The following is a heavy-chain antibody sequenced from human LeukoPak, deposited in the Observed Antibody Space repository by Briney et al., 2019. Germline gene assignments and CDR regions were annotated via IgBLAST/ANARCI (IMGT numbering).Heavy chain of an antibody. V-gene: IGHV3-23*01. D-gene: IGHD3-16*01. CDR1: GFTFSSYA. Sequence: GGSLRLSCAASGFTFSSYAMSWVRQAPGKGLEWVSAISGNGDITYYTDSVKGRFTISRDNSKNTLYLQMNSLRAEDTAVYYCAKVTGGDMITYGGLDYWGQGTLVAVSS. CDR2: ISGNGDIT. CDR3: AKVTGGDMITYGGLDY. J-gene: IGHJ4*02.